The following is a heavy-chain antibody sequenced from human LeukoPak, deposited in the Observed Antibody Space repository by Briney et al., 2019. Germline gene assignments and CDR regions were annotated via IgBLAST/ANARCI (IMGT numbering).Heavy chain of an antibody. V-gene: IGHV1-18*01. D-gene: IGHD6-13*01. CDR1: GYTFTNYR. CDR2: ISAYNGNT. Sequence: ASVTVSFMSSGYTFTNYRFSWVRQAPGQGLDGMGWISAYNGNTNYAHRLQGRVTMTTDTSTSTAYMELRSLRSDDTTVYYCAREDPAAGIDYWGQGTLVTVSS. CDR3: AREDPAAGIDY. J-gene: IGHJ4*02.